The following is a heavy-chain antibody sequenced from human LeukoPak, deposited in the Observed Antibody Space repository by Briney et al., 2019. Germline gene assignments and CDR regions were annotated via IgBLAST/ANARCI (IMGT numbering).Heavy chain of an antibody. J-gene: IGHJ4*02. V-gene: IGHV3-11*04. CDR3: ARVPGSSSWYFDY. CDR2: ISSSGSTI. D-gene: IGHD6-13*01. CDR1: GFTFSDYY. Sequence: GGSLRLSCAASGFTFSDYYMSWIRQAPGKGLEWVSYISSSGSTIYYADSVKGRFTISRDNAKNSLYLQMNSLRAVDTAVYYCARVPGSSSWYFDYWGQGTLVTVSS.